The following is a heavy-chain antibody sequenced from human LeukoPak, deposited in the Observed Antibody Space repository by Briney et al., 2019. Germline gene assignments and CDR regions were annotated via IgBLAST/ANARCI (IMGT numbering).Heavy chain of an antibody. Sequence: ESGPTLVKPTETLTLTCTFSGFSLSTSGMRVSWIRQPPGKALEWLALIDWDDDKFYSTSLKTRLTISKDTSKNQVVLTMTNMDPVDTATYYCARMGWPLIGSSPDQYNWFDPWGQGTLVTVSS. CDR2: IDWDDDK. V-gene: IGHV2-70*04. D-gene: IGHD6-6*01. J-gene: IGHJ5*02. CDR3: ARMGWPLIGSSPDQYNWFDP. CDR1: GFSLSTSGMR.